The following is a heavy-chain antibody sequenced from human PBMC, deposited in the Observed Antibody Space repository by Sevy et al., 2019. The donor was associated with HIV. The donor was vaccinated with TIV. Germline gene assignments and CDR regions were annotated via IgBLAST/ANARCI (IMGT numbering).Heavy chain of an antibody. CDR2: ISSSSSTI. J-gene: IGHJ4*02. V-gene: IGHV3-48*02. Sequence: GGSLRLSCAASGFTFSSYSMNWVRQAPGKGLEWVSYISSSSSTIYYADSVKGRFTISRDNAKNSLYLQMNSLRDEDTAVYYCARDSLWFGDYYFDYWGQGTLVTVSS. CDR3: ARDSLWFGDYYFDY. CDR1: GFTFSSYS. D-gene: IGHD3-10*01.